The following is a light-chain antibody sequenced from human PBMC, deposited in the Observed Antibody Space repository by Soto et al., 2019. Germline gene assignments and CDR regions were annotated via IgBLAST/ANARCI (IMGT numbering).Light chain of an antibody. V-gene: IGLV1-44*01. CDR3: AAWDDSLNGYV. CDR1: SSNIGSNA. CDR2: SNN. J-gene: IGLJ1*01. Sequence: QSVLTQPPSASGTPGQRVTISCSGGSSNIGSNAVNWYQQLPGTAPKVLIYSNNQRPSGVPDRFSASKSGTSATLAISGLQSEDEADYYCAAWDDSLNGYVFGTGTKVTAL.